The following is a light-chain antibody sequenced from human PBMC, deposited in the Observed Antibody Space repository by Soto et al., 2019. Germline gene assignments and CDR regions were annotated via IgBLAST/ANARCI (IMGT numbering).Light chain of an antibody. CDR2: GAS. J-gene: IGKJ1*01. V-gene: IGKV3-20*01. CDR1: QSVSSSY. Sequence: EIVLTQSPGTLSLSPGERDTLSCRASQSVSSSYLAWYQQKPGQAPRLLIYGASSRATGIPDRFSGSGSGTDFTLTIRRLEPEDFAVYYCQQYGSSPPTFGQGTKVEIK. CDR3: QQYGSSPPT.